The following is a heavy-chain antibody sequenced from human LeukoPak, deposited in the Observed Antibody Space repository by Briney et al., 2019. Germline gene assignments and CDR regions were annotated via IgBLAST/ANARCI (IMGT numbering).Heavy chain of an antibody. Sequence: PSETLSLTCGVSGASINSGGYSWSWIRQPPGKGLEWTGHISHSGSTYYNPSPKSRVTISVDRSKNQFSLKLTSVTAADTAVYYCARQGYCSGTSCYAGGDWFDPWGQGTLVTVSS. CDR3: ARQGYCSGTSCYAGGDWFDP. J-gene: IGHJ5*02. CDR1: GASINSGGYS. CDR2: ISHSGST. V-gene: IGHV4-30-2*01. D-gene: IGHD2-2*01.